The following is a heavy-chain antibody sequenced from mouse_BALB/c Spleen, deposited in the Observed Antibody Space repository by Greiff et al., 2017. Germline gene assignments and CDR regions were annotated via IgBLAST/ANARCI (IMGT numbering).Heavy chain of an antibody. CDR2: ITPGSGGT. Sequence: VKVVESGAELVRPGTSVKVSCKASGYAFTNYLIEWVKQRPGQGLEWIGLITPGSGGTNYNEKFKGKATLTADKSSSTAYMQLSSLTSDDSAVYFCARSDYDYDGAYWGQGTLVTVSA. V-gene: IGHV1-54*01. CDR3: ARSDYDYDGAY. CDR1: GYAFTNYL. D-gene: IGHD2-4*01. J-gene: IGHJ3*01.